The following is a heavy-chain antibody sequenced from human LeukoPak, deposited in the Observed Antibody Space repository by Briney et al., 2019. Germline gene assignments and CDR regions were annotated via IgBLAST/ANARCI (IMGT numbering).Heavy chain of an antibody. D-gene: IGHD2-2*01. CDR1: GGTFSSYA. CDR2: IIPILGIA. Sequence: HVASVKVSCKASGGTFSSYAISWVRQAPGQGLEWMGRIIPILGIANYAQKFQGRVTITADKSTSTAYMELSSLRSEDTAVYYCARWVRGCSSTSCYESSFDYWGQGTLVTVSS. CDR3: ARWVRGCSSTSCYESSFDY. J-gene: IGHJ4*02. V-gene: IGHV1-69*04.